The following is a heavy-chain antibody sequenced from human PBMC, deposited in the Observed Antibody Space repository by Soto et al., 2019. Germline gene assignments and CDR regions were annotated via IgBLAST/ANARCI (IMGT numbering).Heavy chain of an antibody. V-gene: IGHV1-69*02. CDR2: IIPMLGMS. CDR1: GDTFNFYT. Sequence: QVQLVQSGAEVKTPGSSVKVSCTPSGDTFNFYTLSWVRQAPGQGLEWMGRIIPMLGMSNYAQKFQGRVTMIADKSTRTVYMVLSGLRSEDTALYYCATNYGSGSTHFDNWGQGTLVTVSS. D-gene: IGHD3-10*01. J-gene: IGHJ4*02. CDR3: ATNYGSGSTHFDN.